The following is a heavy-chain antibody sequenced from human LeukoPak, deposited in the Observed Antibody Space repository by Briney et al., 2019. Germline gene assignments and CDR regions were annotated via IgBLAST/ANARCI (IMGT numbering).Heavy chain of an antibody. V-gene: IGHV4-31*02. CDR2: IYYSGST. J-gene: IGHJ4*02. CDR1: GFTFSSYS. D-gene: IGHD5-12*01. CDR3: ARTDPSTEGIKYYFDY. Sequence: LRLSCAASGFTFSSYSMNWVRQHPGKGLEWIGYIYYSGSTYYNPSLKSRVTISVDTSKNQFSLKLSSVTAADTAVYYCARTDPSTEGIKYYFDYWGQGTLVTVSS.